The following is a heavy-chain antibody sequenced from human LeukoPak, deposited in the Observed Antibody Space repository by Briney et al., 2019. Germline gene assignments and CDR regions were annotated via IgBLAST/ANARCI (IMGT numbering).Heavy chain of an antibody. CDR1: GFTFSSYA. V-gene: IGHV3-64*02. J-gene: IGHJ6*03. D-gene: IGHD2-15*01. Sequence: GGSLRLSCAASGFTFSSYAMHWVRQAPGKRLEYVSAISTNGGSTYCADSVKGRFTISRDNSKNTLYLQMGSLRAEDMAVYYCARVVAYYYYYMDVWGKGTTVTVSS. CDR3: ARVVAYYYYYMDV. CDR2: ISTNGGST.